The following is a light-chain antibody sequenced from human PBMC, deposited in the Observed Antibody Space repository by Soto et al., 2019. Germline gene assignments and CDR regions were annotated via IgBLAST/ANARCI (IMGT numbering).Light chain of an antibody. J-gene: IGLJ1*01. Sequence: QSALTQPASVSGSPGQSITISCTGTSSDVGGYNYVSWYQQHPGKAPKLMIYEVSNRPSGVSNRFSGSKSGNTASLTISGRQAEDEADYYCTSYTSSITYVFGTGTKLTVL. CDR3: TSYTSSITYV. CDR2: EVS. V-gene: IGLV2-14*01. CDR1: SSDVGGYNY.